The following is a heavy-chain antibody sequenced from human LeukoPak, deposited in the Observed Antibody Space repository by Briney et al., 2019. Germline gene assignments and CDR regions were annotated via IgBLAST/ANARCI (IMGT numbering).Heavy chain of an antibody. Sequence: SETLSLTCTVSGGSISSSSYYWGWIRQPPGKGLEWIGSTYYSGSTYYNPSLKSRVTISVDTSKNQFSLKLSAVTAADTAVYYCAQYQLEYNWFDPWGQGTLVTVSS. CDR2: TYYSGST. D-gene: IGHD2-2*01. J-gene: IGHJ5*02. V-gene: IGHV4-39*07. CDR3: AQYQLEYNWFDP. CDR1: GGSISSSSYY.